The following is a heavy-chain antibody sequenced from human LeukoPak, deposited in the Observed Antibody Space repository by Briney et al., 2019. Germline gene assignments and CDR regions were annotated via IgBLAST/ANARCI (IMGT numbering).Heavy chain of an antibody. V-gene: IGHV1-8*01. CDR1: KDTFTTYD. D-gene: IGHD1-26*01. CDR3: ARSTMGARRRYDY. CDR2: MNPNSGNT. Sequence: ASVKLSCKASKDTFTTYDVNWVRQATGLGLEWMGWMNPNSGNTGYAQKFQGRVTMTMNSYISTTNMELTSRTLEDTAVYYCARSTMGARRRYDYWGQGTLVTVSS. J-gene: IGHJ4*02.